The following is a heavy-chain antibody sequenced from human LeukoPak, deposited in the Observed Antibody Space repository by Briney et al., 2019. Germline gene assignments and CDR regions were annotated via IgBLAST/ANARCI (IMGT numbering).Heavy chain of an antibody. V-gene: IGHV3-11*04. D-gene: IGHD4-17*01. CDR2: ISSGGSTI. J-gene: IGHJ4*02. Sequence: GGSLRLSCAVSGFTFSDYYMSWIRQAPGKGLEWVSYISSGGSTISHADSVKGRFTISRDNSKNTLYLQMNSLGAEDTAVYYCASLDLDNTVTNTMIDYWGQGTLVTVSS. CDR1: GFTFSDYY. CDR3: ASLDLDNTVTNTMIDY.